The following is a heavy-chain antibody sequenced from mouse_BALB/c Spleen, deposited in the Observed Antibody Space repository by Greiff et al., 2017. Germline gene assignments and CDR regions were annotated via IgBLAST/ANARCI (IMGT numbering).Heavy chain of an antibody. CDR1: GFAFSSYD. CDR2: ISSGGGST. V-gene: IGHV5-12-1*01. J-gene: IGHJ2*01. D-gene: IGHD2-4*01. CDR3: ARQYDYDVETYFDY. Sequence: EVQLVESGGGLVKPGGSLKLSCAASGFAFSSYDMSWVRQTPEKRLEWVAYISSGGGSTYYPDTVKGRFTISRDNAKNTLYLQMSSLKSEDTAMYYCARQYDYDVETYFDYWGQGTTLTVSS.